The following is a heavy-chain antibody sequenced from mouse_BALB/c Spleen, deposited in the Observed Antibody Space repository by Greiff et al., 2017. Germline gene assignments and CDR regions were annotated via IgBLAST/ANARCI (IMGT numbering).Heavy chain of an antibody. D-gene: IGHD2-3*01. V-gene: IGHV2-2*02. CDR1: GFSLTSYG. Sequence: QVQLQQSGPGLVQPSQSLSITCTVSGFSLTSYGVHWVRQSPGKGLEWLGVIWSGGSTDYNAAFISRLSISKDNSKSQVFFKMNSLQANDTAIYYCASYDGYLKAMDYWGQGTSVTVSS. J-gene: IGHJ4*01. CDR3: ASYDGYLKAMDY. CDR2: IWSGGST.